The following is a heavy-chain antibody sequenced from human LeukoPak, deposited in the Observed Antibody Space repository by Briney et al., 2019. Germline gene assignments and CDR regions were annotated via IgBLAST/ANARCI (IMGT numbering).Heavy chain of an antibody. CDR1: GGSISSSSYY. V-gene: IGHV4-39*01. Sequence: SETLSLTCTVSGGSISSSSYYWGWIRQPPGEGLEWLGSIYYRGNTYYRPCLMSRVTISVDTSNNQFSLKLSSVTAADTAVYHCASRLFYGSATKYFDLWGQGTLVTVSS. D-gene: IGHD3-10*01. CDR3: ASRLFYGSATKYFDL. CDR2: IYYRGNT. J-gene: IGHJ4*02.